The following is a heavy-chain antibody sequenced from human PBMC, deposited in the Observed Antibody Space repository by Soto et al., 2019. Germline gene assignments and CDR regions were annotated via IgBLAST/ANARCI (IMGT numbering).Heavy chain of an antibody. CDR1: GYSFTTYW. CDR2: IYPGDSDT. Sequence: PGESLKISCKGSGYSFTTYWIAWVRQMPGKGLEWMGIIYPGDSDTRYSPYFQGQVTISADKSISTAYLQWSSLKASDTAMYYCARLYNAHSFHYWGQGSLVTVSS. D-gene: IGHD1-1*01. CDR3: ARLYNAHSFHY. V-gene: IGHV5-51*01. J-gene: IGHJ4*02.